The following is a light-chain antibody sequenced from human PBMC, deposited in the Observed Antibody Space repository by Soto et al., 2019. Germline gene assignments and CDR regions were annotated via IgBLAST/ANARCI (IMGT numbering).Light chain of an antibody. CDR3: QQSYSTPFT. V-gene: IGKV1-39*01. Sequence: DIQMTQSPSSLSSSVGYIVTVTCRSSQSISSYLNWYQQKPGKAPKLLIYAASSLQSGVPSRFSGSGSGTDFTLTISSLQPEDFETYYCQQSYSTPFTFGPGTKVDIK. CDR2: AAS. J-gene: IGKJ3*01. CDR1: QSISSY.